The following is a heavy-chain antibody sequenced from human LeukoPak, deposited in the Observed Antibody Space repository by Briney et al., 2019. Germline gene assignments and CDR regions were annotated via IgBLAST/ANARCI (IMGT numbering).Heavy chain of an antibody. CDR2: ISYDGSNK. J-gene: IGHJ6*02. CDR3: AKDQACSSTSCWGYYYYYYGMDV. CDR1: GFTFSSYG. D-gene: IGHD2-2*01. V-gene: IGHV3-30*18. Sequence: PGGSLRLSCAASGFTFSSYGMHWVRQAPGKGLEWVAVISYDGSNKYYADSVKGRFTISRDNSKNTLYLQTNSLRAEDTAVYYCAKDQACSSTSCWGYYYYYYGMDVWGQGTTVTVSS.